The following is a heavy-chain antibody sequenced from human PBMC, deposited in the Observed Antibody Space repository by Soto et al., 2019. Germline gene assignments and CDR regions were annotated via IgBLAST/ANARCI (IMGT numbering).Heavy chain of an antibody. CDR1: GFSLSTSGVG. CDR2: IYWDDDK. Sequence: QITLKESGPTLVKPTQTLTLTCTFPGFSLSTSGVGVGWIRQPPGKALEWLALIYWDDDKRYTPSLKSRLTITKDPSKNQVVLTMTNMDPVDTATYYCAHIHQMAACARPDCWGQGTLVTVSS. V-gene: IGHV2-5*02. J-gene: IGHJ4*02. D-gene: IGHD6-13*01. CDR3: AHIHQMAACARPDC.